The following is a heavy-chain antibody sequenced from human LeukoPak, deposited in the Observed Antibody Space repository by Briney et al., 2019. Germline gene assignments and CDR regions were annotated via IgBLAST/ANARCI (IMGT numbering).Heavy chain of an antibody. CDR2: MNPNSGNT. J-gene: IGHJ4*02. D-gene: IGHD3-9*01. CDR1: GYTFTSYD. V-gene: IGHV1-8*01. Sequence: ASVKVSCKASGYTFTSYDINWVRQATGQGLEWMGWMNPNSGNTGYAQKFQGRVTMTRNTSISTAYMELSSLRSEDTAVYYCARGRRLVRATLYYFDYWGQGTLVTVSS. CDR3: ARGRRLVRATLYYFDY.